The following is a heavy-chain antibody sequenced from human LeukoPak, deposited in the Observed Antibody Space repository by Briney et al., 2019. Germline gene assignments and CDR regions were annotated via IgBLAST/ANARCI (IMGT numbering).Heavy chain of an antibody. Sequence: ASVKVSCKASGYTFTSYAMNWVRQAPGQGLEWMGWINTNTGNPTYAQGFTGRFVFSLDTSVSTAYLQISSLKAEDTAVYYCARLSMVRGVIKLDYWGQGTLVTVSS. D-gene: IGHD3-10*01. V-gene: IGHV7-4-1*02. CDR3: ARLSMVRGVIKLDY. J-gene: IGHJ4*02. CDR1: GYTFTSYA. CDR2: INTNTGNP.